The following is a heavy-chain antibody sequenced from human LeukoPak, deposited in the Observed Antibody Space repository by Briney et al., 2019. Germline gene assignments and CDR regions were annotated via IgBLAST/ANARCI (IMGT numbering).Heavy chain of an antibody. CDR2: ISRSSSTI. Sequence: GGSLRLSCAASGFTFSTYSMNWVRQAPGKGVEGVSYISRSSSTIYYAASVKGRFTISRDNAKNSLYLQMNSLRGEDTAVYYCARDDHYYYYYMDVWGKGTTVTVSS. J-gene: IGHJ6*03. CDR1: GFTFSTYS. V-gene: IGHV3-48*01. CDR3: ARDDHYYYYYMDV.